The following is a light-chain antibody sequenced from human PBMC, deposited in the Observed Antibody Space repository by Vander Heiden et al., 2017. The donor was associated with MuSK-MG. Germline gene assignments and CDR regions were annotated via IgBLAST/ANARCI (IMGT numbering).Light chain of an antibody. Sequence: QSALPQPASVSGSPGQSITISCTGTSSDIGGYNYVSWYQTPPGKAPKLMIYDVTRRPSGVATRFSGSKSGNTASLTISGRKDEDEADYYCASYTSTNIPVFGGGTKLTVL. CDR1: SSDIGGYNY. CDR2: DVT. V-gene: IGLV2-14*03. J-gene: IGLJ3*02. CDR3: ASYTSTNIPV.